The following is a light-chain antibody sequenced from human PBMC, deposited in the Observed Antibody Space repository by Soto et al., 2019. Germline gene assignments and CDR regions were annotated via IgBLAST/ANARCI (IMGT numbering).Light chain of an antibody. CDR2: DNN. CDR1: SSNIGNNY. V-gene: IGLV1-51*01. CDR3: GTWDSSLSAGQGV. Sequence: SVLTQPPSVCASPGQKVTISCSGSSSNIGNNYVSWYQQLPGTAPKLLIYDNNKRPSGIPDRFSGSKSGTSATLGITGLQTGDEADYYCGTWDSSLSAGQGVFGTGTKVTAL. J-gene: IGLJ1*01.